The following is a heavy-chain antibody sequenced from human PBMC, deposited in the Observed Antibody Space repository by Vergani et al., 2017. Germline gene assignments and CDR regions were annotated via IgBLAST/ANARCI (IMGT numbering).Heavy chain of an antibody. CDR1: GFNFNNYV. J-gene: IGHJ3*02. CDR3: AKGGYCSSTSCYLAGAFDI. CDR2: ISVSGRSI. D-gene: IGHD2-2*03. Sequence: EVQLLESGGGSAQPGESLRLSCAASGFNFNNYVITWIRQAPGRGLEWVSGISVSGRSIYYADSVKGRFTISRDNSKNTLYLQMNSLRAEDTAVYYCAKGGYCSSTSCYLAGAFDIWGQGTMVTVSS. V-gene: IGHV3-23*01.